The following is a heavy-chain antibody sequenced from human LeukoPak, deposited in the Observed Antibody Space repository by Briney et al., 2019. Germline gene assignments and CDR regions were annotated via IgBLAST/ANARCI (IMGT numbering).Heavy chain of an antibody. CDR2: INHSGST. Sequence: PSETLSLTCAVYGGFFSGYYWSWIRQPPGKGLEWIGEINHSGSTNFNPSLKSRVTISVDTSKNQFSLKLSSVTAADTAVYYCASWGDSSGYYYGFDYWGQGTLVTVSS. J-gene: IGHJ4*02. CDR3: ASWGDSSGYYYGFDY. D-gene: IGHD3-22*01. V-gene: IGHV4-34*01. CDR1: GGFFSGYY.